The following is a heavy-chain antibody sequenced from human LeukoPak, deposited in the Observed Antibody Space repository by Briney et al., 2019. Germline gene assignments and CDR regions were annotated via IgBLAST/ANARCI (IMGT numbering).Heavy chain of an antibody. J-gene: IGHJ3*02. V-gene: IGHV1-2*02. CDR1: GYTFTGYY. CDR2: IDPLSGGT. Sequence: VASVMVSCKASGYTFTGYYLQWVRQAPGQGLEWMGWIDPLSGGTHYAQRFQGRVTMTRDTSIGTAYMEVNWLRYDDTAVYYCARLMTIGDAFDIWVQGTMVTVSS. D-gene: IGHD4/OR15-4a*01. CDR3: ARLMTIGDAFDI.